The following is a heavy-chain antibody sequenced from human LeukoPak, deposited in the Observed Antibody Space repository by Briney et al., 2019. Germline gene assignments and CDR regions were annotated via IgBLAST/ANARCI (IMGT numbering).Heavy chain of an antibody. CDR3: AKDARVLRFLEWLLPFDY. Sequence: PGGSLRLSCAASGFTVSSNYMSWVRQAPGKGLEWVSVIYSGGSTYYADSVKGRFTISRDNSKNTLYLQMNSLRAEDTAVYYCAKDARVLRFLEWLLPFDYWGQGTLVTVSS. D-gene: IGHD3-3*01. V-gene: IGHV3-53*01. J-gene: IGHJ4*02. CDR2: IYSGGST. CDR1: GFTVSSNY.